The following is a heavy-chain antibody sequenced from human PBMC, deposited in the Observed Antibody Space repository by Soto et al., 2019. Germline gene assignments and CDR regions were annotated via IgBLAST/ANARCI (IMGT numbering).Heavy chain of an antibody. Sequence: GGSLRLSCAASGFTFSSYGMHWVRQAPGKGLEWVAVISYDGSNKYYADSVKGRFTISRDNSKNTLYLQMNSLRAEDTAVYYCAKALATPGEVREGYWGQGTLVTVSS. CDR3: AKALATPGEVREGY. D-gene: IGHD2-21*01. CDR2: ISYDGSNK. CDR1: GFTFSSYG. J-gene: IGHJ4*02. V-gene: IGHV3-30*18.